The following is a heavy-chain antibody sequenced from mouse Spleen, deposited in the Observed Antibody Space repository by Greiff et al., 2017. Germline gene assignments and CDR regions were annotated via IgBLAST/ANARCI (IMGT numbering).Heavy chain of an antibody. D-gene: IGHD1-1*01. CDR2: IHPNSGST. V-gene: IGHV1-64*01. J-gene: IGHJ2*01. CDR1: GYTFTGYW. CDR3: ARRDYDGSSLDY. Sequence: QVQLQQPGAELVKPGASVKLSCKASGYTFTGYWMHWVKQRPGQGLEWIGMIHPNSGSTNYNEKFKSKATLTVDKSSSTAYMQLSSLTSEDSAVYYCARRDYDGSSLDYWGQGTTLPVSS.